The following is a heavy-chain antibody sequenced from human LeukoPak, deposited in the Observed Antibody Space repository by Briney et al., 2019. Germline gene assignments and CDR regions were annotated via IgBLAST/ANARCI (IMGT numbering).Heavy chain of an antibody. CDR3: ARDRASGSYYYFDY. D-gene: IGHD1-26*01. J-gene: IGHJ4*02. V-gene: IGHV3-53*01. CDR1: GFTVSNNY. Sequence: GGSLRLSCAASGFTVSNNYMSWVRQAPGKGLEWVSVIYSGGSTYYADSVKGRFTISRDNSKNTLYLQMNSLRAEDTAVYYCARDRASGSYYYFDYWGQGTLVTVSS. CDR2: IYSGGST.